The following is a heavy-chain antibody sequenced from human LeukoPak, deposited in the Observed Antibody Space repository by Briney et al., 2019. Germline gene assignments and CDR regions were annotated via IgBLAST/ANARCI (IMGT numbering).Heavy chain of an antibody. CDR2: MYDDGTT. CDR3: ARVFRGAVTANWFDL. J-gene: IGHJ5*02. D-gene: IGHD2-21*02. CDR1: GGSINGNY. Sequence: PSETLSLTCSVSGGSINGNYWTWIRQPPGKGLEWIGYMYDDGTTNYNPSLESRLTMSIDRSASHFSLTLRSVTAADTAVYYCARVFRGAVTANWFDLWGQGTLVSVSS. V-gene: IGHV4-59*01.